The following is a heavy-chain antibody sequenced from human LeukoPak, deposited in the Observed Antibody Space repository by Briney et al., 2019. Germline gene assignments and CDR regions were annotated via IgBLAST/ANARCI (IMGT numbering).Heavy chain of an antibody. CDR1: GFTFSNAW. V-gene: IGHV3-15*01. CDR2: IKSKTDGGTT. D-gene: IGHD1-26*01. CDR3: TTSPFMGSFDP. Sequence: GGSLRLSCAASGFTFSNAWMSWVRQAPGKGLEWVGRIKSKTDGGTTDYAAPVKGRFTTSRDDSKNTLYLQMNSLKTEDTAVYYCTTSPFMGSFDPWGQGTLVTVSS. J-gene: IGHJ5*02.